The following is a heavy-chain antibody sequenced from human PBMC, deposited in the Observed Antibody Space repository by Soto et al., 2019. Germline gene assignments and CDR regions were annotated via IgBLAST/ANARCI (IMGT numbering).Heavy chain of an antibody. CDR1: GYIFVRNW. J-gene: IGHJ5*02. CDR2: IFPGDSDT. V-gene: IGHV5-51*01. Sequence: TGESLKISCKASGYIFVRNWIAWVRQMPGKGLEWMGIIFPGDSDTRYNPAFQGQVTISVDKSTNTAYLQWSRLKASDTAIYYCARISGSGSFYKRGWFDPWGQGTLVTVSS. CDR3: ARISGSGSFYKRGWFDP. D-gene: IGHD3-10*01.